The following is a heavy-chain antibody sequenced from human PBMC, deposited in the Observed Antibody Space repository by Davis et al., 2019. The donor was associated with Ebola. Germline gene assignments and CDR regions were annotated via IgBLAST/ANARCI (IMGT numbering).Heavy chain of an antibody. CDR1: GFTFGDYG. D-gene: IGHD3-9*01. J-gene: IGHJ5*01. CDR3: ARVNAVTGYSRFDS. V-gene: IGHV3-20*01. Sequence: GESLKIFCAASGFTFGDYGMSWVRQAPGMGLEWVSGITWNAASTGYADSVKGRFTISRDNAKNSLYLRLNSLRAEDTALYHCARVNAVTGYSRFDSWGQGTLVTVSS. CDR2: ITWNAAST.